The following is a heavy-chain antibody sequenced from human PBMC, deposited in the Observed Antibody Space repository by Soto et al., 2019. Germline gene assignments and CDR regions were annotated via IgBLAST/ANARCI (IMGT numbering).Heavy chain of an antibody. J-gene: IGHJ3*02. CDR2: INYSGST. Sequence: QVQLQESGPGLVKPSQTLSLTCTVSGGSISSGGYFWSWIRQHPGKGLEWIGDINYSGSTYSNPSLKIRVTISVDTSKNLFSLKLSSVTAADTAVYYCARDILLWFGELPPRAHDAFDIWGQGTMVTVSS. V-gene: IGHV4-31*03. CDR1: GGSISSGGYF. D-gene: IGHD3-10*01. CDR3: ARDILLWFGELPPRAHDAFDI.